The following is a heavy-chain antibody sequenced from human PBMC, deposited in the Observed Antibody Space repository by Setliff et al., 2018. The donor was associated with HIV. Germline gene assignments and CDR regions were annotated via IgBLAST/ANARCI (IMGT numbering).Heavy chain of an antibody. CDR1: GGSVGSSSYY. CDR3: ARDDSIVLVPAIMRGDGFDF. D-gene: IGHD2-2*01. CDR2: IYYTGNT. V-gene: IGHV4-39*07. Sequence: SETLSLTCTVSGGSVGSSSYYWAWIRQPPGKGLEWIGSIYYTGNTKYNPSLESRVTSSIDTSENQFSLRLASVTAADTAIYYCARDDSIVLVPAIMRGDGFDFWGQGRMVTVSS. J-gene: IGHJ3*01.